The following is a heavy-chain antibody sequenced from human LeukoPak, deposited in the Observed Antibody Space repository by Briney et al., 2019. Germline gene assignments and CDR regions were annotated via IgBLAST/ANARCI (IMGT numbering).Heavy chain of an antibody. CDR3: ARGNNYGGNSDYFDY. J-gene: IGHJ4*02. CDR2: ISTSSSYI. D-gene: IGHD4-23*01. CDR1: AFTFSASN. V-gene: IGHV3-21*01. Sequence: GGSLRLSCAASAFTFSASNMNWVRQAPGRGLEWVSSISTSSSYIYYADSVKGRFTISRDNAKNSLYLQMNSLRAEDTAVYYCARGNNYGGNSDYFDYWGQGTLVTVSS.